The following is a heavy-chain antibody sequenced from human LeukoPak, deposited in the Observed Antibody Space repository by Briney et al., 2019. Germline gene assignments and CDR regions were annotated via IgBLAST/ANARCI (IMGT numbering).Heavy chain of an antibody. D-gene: IGHD6-13*01. CDR2: IYPGDSDT. CDR3: GRLGDSGSSWPFDY. J-gene: IGHJ4*02. V-gene: IGHV5-51*01. CDR1: GYSFTTYW. Sequence: KAGESLKISCKGSGYSFTTYWIGWVRQMPGKGLEWMGIIYPGDSDTRYSPSLQGQVTISADKSISTAYLQWSSLKASDTAMYYCGRLGDSGSSWPFDYWGQGTLVTVSS.